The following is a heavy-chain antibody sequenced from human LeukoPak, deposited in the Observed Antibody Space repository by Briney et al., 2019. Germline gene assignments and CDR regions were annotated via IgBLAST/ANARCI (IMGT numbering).Heavy chain of an antibody. D-gene: IGHD2-2*01. Sequence: PVRSLRLSCAASGFTFNHYGIHWGRQAPRKGLWWVAVIEFHGGTKYSADSVKGRFTISRDNSKNTLYLQMNSLRPADTALYYCTNHITVHCSRSRCSDYWGQGTLVTVSS. CDR1: GFTFNHYG. V-gene: IGHV3-33*03. CDR2: IEFHGGTK. J-gene: IGHJ4*02. CDR3: TNHITVHCSRSRCSDY.